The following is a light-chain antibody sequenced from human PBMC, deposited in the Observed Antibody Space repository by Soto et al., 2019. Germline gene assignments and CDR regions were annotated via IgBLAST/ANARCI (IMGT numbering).Light chain of an antibody. J-gene: IGKJ1*01. CDR2: GAS. V-gene: IGKV3-20*01. CDR1: QSVSIN. CDR3: QQYGSSGT. Sequence: VMPPSPAPLSVSPAASVTLSCRSSQSVSINLACYQQKPGQAPRLLIYGASNRATGIPDRFSGRGSGTYITLTISRLEPEEVAVYYCQQYGSSGTFGQGTEV.